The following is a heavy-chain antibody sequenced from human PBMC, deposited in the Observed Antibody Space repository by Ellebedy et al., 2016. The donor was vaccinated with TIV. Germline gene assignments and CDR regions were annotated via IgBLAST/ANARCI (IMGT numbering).Heavy chain of an antibody. D-gene: IGHD3-9*01. V-gene: IGHV3-21*01. J-gene: IGHJ4*02. CDR3: ASSDILTGYYPPYFDY. Sequence: GGSLRLSXAASGFTFSSYSMNWVRQAPGKGLEWVSSISSSSSYIYYADSVKGRFTISRDNAKNSLYLQMNSLRAEDTAVYYCASSDILTGYYPPYFDYWGQGTLVTVSS. CDR2: ISSSSSYI. CDR1: GFTFSSYS.